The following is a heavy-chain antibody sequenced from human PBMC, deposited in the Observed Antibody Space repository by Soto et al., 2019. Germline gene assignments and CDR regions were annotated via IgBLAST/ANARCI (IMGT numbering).Heavy chain of an antibody. Sequence: SETLSLTCAVYGGSFSGYYWSWIRQPPGKGLEWIGEINHSVSTNYNPSLKSRVTISVDTSKNQFSLKLSSVTAADTAVYYCERGRGSSGYWFWGQGTRVTVSS. CDR2: INHSVST. V-gene: IGHV4-34*01. CDR3: ERGRGSSGYWF. J-gene: IGHJ6*02. CDR1: GGSFSGYY. D-gene: IGHD3-22*01.